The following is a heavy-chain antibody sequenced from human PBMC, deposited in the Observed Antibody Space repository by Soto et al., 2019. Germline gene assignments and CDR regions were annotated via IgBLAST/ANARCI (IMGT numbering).Heavy chain of an antibody. V-gene: IGHV3-30-3*01. CDR2: ISYDGSNK. Sequence: GGSLRLSCAASGFTFSSYAMHWVRQAPGKGLEWVAVISYDGSNKYYADSVKGRFTISRDNSKNTLYLQMNSLRAEDTAVYYCARDGSSLLRLGELYYFDYWGQGTLVTVSS. CDR3: ARDGSSLLRLGELYYFDY. CDR1: GFTFSSYA. D-gene: IGHD3-16*01. J-gene: IGHJ4*02.